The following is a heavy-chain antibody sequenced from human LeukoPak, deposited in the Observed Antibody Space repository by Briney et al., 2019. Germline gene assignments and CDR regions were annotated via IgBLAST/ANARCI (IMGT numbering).Heavy chain of an antibody. V-gene: IGHV1-69*13. Sequence: GASVKVFCKASGGTFSSYAISWVRQAPGQGLEWMGGIIPIFGTANYAQKFQGRVTITADESTSTAYMELSSLRPEDTAVYYCASSRGYYDSSGYLIPRFDYWGQGTLVTVSS. J-gene: IGHJ4*02. CDR2: IIPIFGTA. D-gene: IGHD3-22*01. CDR1: GGTFSSYA. CDR3: ASSRGYYDSSGYLIPRFDY.